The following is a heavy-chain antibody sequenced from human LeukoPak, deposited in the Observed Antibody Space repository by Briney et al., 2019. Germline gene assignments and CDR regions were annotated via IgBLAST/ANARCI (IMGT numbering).Heavy chain of an antibody. V-gene: IGHV3-48*04. D-gene: IGHD3-10*01. Sequence: GGSLRLSCAASGFSFSTYSINWVRQAPGKGLEWVSYISSSSSTIYYADSVEGRFTISRDNAKNSLYLQMNSLRVEDTAVYYCARVNRGYGSGSYYYWFDPWGQGTLVTVSS. CDR1: GFSFSTYS. CDR3: ARVNRGYGSGSYYYWFDP. J-gene: IGHJ5*02. CDR2: ISSSSSTI.